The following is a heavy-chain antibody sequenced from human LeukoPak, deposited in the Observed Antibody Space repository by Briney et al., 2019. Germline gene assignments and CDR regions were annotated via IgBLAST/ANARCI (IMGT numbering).Heavy chain of an antibody. V-gene: IGHV4-61*08. CDR1: GGSISSGGYY. CDR3: ARLYGDRYEYYYYYMDV. J-gene: IGHJ6*03. D-gene: IGHD2-21*02. Sequence: PSETLSLTCTVSGGSISSGGYYWSWIRQPPGKGLEWIGYIYYSGSTNYNPSLKSRVTISVDTSKNQFSLKLSSVTAADTAVYYCARLYGDRYEYYYYYMDVWGKGTTVTVSS. CDR2: IYYSGST.